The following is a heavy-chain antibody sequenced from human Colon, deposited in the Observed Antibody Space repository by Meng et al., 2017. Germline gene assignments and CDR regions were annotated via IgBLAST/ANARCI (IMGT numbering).Heavy chain of an antibody. D-gene: IGHD6-6*01. J-gene: IGHJ5*02. CDR1: GFTFDDHG. V-gene: IGHV3-20*01. CDR2: INWNGGST. CDR3: ARDKRGSWGSSYRWVDP. Sequence: GESLKISCAASGFTFDDHGMSWVRQAPGKGLEWVSGINWNGGSTGYADSVKGRFTISRDNAKNSLYLQMNNLRAEDTALYDCARDKRGSWGSSYRWVDPWGQGTLVTVSS.